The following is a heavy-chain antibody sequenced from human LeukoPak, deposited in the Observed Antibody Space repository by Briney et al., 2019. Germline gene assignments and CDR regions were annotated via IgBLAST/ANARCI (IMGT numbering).Heavy chain of an antibody. Sequence: SETLSLTCTVSGGSFSGYYWSWIRQPPGKGLEWIGYVDNSGSTYTKPSLRSRVTILLDTSKKQVPLKLSSVTAADTAVYFCARHGGGYSFDYWGQGTLVTVSS. V-gene: IGHV4-59*08. CDR1: GGSFSGYY. J-gene: IGHJ4*02. D-gene: IGHD3-16*01. CDR2: VDNSGST. CDR3: ARHGGGYSFDY.